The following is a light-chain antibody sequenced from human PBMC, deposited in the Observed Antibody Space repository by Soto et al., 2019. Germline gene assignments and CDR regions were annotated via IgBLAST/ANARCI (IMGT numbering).Light chain of an antibody. J-gene: IGKJ3*01. Sequence: DIVMTQSPLSLPVTPGEPAAISCRSSQSLLHSSGYTYLDWYLQKPGQSPQLLIHSASNRASGVXGXSSGPGSGTDFTLHFSRVEAEDVGVYFCMQALQTPPTFAPGTRVDI. CDR3: MQALQTPPT. CDR2: SAS. V-gene: IGKV2-28*01. CDR1: QSLLHSSGYTY.